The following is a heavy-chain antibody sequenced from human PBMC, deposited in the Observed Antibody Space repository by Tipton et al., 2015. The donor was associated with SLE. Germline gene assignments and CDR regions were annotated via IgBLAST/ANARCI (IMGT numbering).Heavy chain of an antibody. Sequence: TLSLTCTVSRGSISSGDYYWSWIRQPPGKGLEWIGYIYYSGSTYYNPSLKSRVTISVDTSKNQFSLKLSSVTAADTAVYYCASNVVAGDAFDIWGQGTMVTVSS. CDR2: IYYSGST. D-gene: IGHD2-21*01. CDR1: RGSISSGDYY. J-gene: IGHJ3*02. CDR3: ASNVVAGDAFDI. V-gene: IGHV4-30-4*01.